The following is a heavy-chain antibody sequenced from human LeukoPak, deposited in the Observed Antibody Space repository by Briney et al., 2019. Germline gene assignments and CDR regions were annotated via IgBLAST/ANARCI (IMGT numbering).Heavy chain of an antibody. CDR3: AREESVAGSPSDY. CDR1: GFTISSYA. CDR2: ISSSSSPI. Sequence: GGSLRLSCAASGFTISSYAMNWVRQAPGKGLEWVSYISSSSSPINYADSVKGRFTISRDNSKNTLYLQMNSLRAEDTAVYYCAREESVAGSPSDYWGQGTLVTVSS. V-gene: IGHV3-48*01. J-gene: IGHJ4*02. D-gene: IGHD6-19*01.